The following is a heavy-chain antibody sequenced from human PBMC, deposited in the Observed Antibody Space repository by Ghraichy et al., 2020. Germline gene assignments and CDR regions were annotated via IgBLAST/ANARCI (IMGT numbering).Heavy chain of an antibody. D-gene: IGHD4-23*01. CDR3: ARRSYGGNSGNWFDP. Sequence: SETLSLTCIVSGGSISSSSYYWGWIRQPPGKGLEWIGSIYYSGTTYYNPSLKSRVTISVDTSKNQFSLKLSSVTAADTAVYYCARRSYGGNSGNWFDPWGQGSLVTVSS. V-gene: IGHV4-39*01. J-gene: IGHJ5*02. CDR1: GGSISSSSYY. CDR2: IYYSGTT.